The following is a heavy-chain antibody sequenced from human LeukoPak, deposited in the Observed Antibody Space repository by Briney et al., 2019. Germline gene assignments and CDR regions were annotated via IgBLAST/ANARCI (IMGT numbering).Heavy chain of an antibody. CDR1: GFTFSSYA. Sequence: GGSLRLSCAASGFTFSSYAMSWVRQAPGKGLEWVSAISGSGGSTYYADSVKGRSTISRDNSKNTLYLQMNSLRAEDTAVYYCAKDRVVVVPAAMYFDYWGQGTLVTVSS. CDR2: ISGSGGST. V-gene: IGHV3-23*01. CDR3: AKDRVVVVPAAMYFDY. D-gene: IGHD2-2*01. J-gene: IGHJ4*02.